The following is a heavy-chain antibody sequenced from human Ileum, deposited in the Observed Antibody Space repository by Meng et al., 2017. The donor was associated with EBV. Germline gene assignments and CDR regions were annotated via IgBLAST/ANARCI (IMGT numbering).Heavy chain of an antibody. Sequence: QLQLQESGSGLVQPPQPPALACAVSGGSISSGGHSWSWIWQPPGKGLEWIGDIQHSGSTYYNPSLKSRVTISVDRSRNQFSLKLSSVTAADTAVYYCARAHPVVYFFDYWGQGALVTVSS. D-gene: IGHD4-23*01. CDR2: IQHSGST. CDR1: GGSISSGGHS. V-gene: IGHV4-30-2*01. J-gene: IGHJ4*02. CDR3: ARAHPVVYFFDY.